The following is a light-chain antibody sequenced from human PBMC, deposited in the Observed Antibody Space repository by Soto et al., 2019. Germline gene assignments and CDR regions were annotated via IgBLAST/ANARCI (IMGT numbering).Light chain of an antibody. J-gene: IGLJ1*01. CDR1: TSDIGGYDY. Sequence: QSALTQPASVSGSPGQSITISCTGTTSDIGGYDYVSWYQQHPGKAPKLLIYEVSNRPSGVSNRFSGSKSGNTASLTISGLQTDDEADYYCSSYRTTSPYVFGTGTKVTVL. CDR2: EVS. V-gene: IGLV2-14*01. CDR3: SSYRTTSPYV.